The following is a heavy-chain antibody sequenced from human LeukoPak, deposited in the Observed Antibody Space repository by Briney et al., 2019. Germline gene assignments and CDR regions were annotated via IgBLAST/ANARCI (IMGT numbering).Heavy chain of an antibody. J-gene: IGHJ4*02. V-gene: IGHV3-48*02. CDR2: ISSSSTAI. Sequence: GGSLRLSCVASGFTFSSYEMNWVRQAPGKGLEWVSYISSSSTAIYYADSVKGRFAISRDNAKKSLYLQVNSLRDEDTAVYYCARRYGDYEGSFEYWGQGTLVTVSS. CDR3: ARRYGDYEGSFEY. CDR1: GFTFSSYE. D-gene: IGHD4-17*01.